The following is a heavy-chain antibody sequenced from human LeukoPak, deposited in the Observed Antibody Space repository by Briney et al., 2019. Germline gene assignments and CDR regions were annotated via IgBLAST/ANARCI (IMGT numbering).Heavy chain of an antibody. D-gene: IGHD6-19*01. Sequence: PGGSLRLSCAASGFTFSSYWMSWVRQAPGKGLEWVANIKKDGSEKYYVDSVKGRFTISRDNAKNSLFLQMNSLRVEDTAVYYCEGSAGYWGQGTLVTVSS. CDR3: EGSAGY. CDR2: IKKDGSEK. CDR1: GFTFSSYW. J-gene: IGHJ4*02. V-gene: IGHV3-7*01.